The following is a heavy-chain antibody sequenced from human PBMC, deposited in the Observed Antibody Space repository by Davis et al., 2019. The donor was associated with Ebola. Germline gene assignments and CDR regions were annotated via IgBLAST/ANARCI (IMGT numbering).Heavy chain of an antibody. CDR3: AKDLRGEIDY. CDR1: GFTFSSYW. D-gene: IGHD3-10*01. V-gene: IGHV3-74*01. J-gene: IGHJ4*02. CDR2: INSDGSST. Sequence: GESLKISCAASGFTFSSYWMHWVRQAPGKGLVWVSRINSDGSSTSYADSVKGRFTISRDNSKNTLYLQMNSLRAEDTAVYYCAKDLRGEIDYWGQGTLVTVSS.